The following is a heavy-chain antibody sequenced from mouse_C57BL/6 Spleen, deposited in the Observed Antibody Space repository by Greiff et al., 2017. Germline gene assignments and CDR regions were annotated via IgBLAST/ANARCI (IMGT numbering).Heavy chain of an antibody. CDR1: GFTFSDYG. Sequence: DVMLVESGGGLVKPGGSLKLSCAASGFTFSDYGMHWVRQAPEKGLEWVAYISSGSSTIYYADTVKGRFTISRDNAKNTLFLQMTSLRSEDTAMYYCARPYYGSSYGDYFDYWGQGTTLTVSS. V-gene: IGHV5-17*01. D-gene: IGHD1-1*01. CDR2: ISSGSSTI. CDR3: ARPYYGSSYGDYFDY. J-gene: IGHJ2*01.